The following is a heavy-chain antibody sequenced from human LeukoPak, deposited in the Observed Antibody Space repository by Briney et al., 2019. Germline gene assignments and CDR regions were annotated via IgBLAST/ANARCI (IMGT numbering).Heavy chain of an antibody. CDR1: GYTFTGYD. D-gene: IGHD2-8*01. V-gene: IGHV1-2*02. J-gene: IGHJ4*02. CDR3: AREVGDCTNGVCLYYFDY. Sequence: GASVKVSCKASGYTFTGYDMHWVRQAPGQGLECMGWINPNSGGTNYAQKFQGRVTMTRDTSISTAYMELSRLRSDDTAVYYCAREVGDCTNGVCLYYFDYWGQGTLVTVSS. CDR2: INPNSGGT.